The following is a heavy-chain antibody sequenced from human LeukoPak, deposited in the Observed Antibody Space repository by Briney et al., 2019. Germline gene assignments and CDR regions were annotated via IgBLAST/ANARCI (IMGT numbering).Heavy chain of an antibody. CDR1: GYTFTGYY. CDR2: INPNSGGT. J-gene: IGHJ4*02. Sequence: ASVKVSCKASGYTFTGYYMHWVRQAPGQGLEWMGRINPNSGGTNYAQKFQGRVTMTRDMSISTAYMELSRLRSDDTAVYYCARGGDYYGSGNYPGDYWGQGTLVTVSS. V-gene: IGHV1-2*06. D-gene: IGHD3-10*01. CDR3: ARGGDYYGSGNYPGDY.